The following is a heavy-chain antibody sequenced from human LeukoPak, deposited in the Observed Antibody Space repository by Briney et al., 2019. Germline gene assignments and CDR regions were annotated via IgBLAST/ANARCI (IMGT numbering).Heavy chain of an antibody. CDR2: ISGSGGST. CDR1: GFTFSSYD. CDR3: AEWNSVYWYFDL. V-gene: IGHV3-23*01. D-gene: IGHD1-1*01. J-gene: IGHJ2*01. Sequence: GGSLRLSCAASGFTFSSYDMSWVRQVPGKGLEWVSSISGSGGSTYYADSVKGRFTISRDNSKNTLYPQMNSLRAEDTALYYCAEWNSVYWYFDLWGRGTLVTVSS.